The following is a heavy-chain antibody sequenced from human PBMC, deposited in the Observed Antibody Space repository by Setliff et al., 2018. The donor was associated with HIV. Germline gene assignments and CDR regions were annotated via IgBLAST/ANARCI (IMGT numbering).Heavy chain of an antibody. J-gene: IGHJ4*02. D-gene: IGHD3-22*01. Sequence: SVKVSCKASGGTFSSYAISWVRQAPGQGLEWMGGIIPIFGTANYAQKFQGRVTITADESTSTAYMELSSLRSEDTAVYYCASATMIVVVITEYYFDYWGQGTLVTVSS. CDR1: GGTFSSYA. V-gene: IGHV1-69*13. CDR2: IIPIFGTA. CDR3: ASATMIVVVITEYYFDY.